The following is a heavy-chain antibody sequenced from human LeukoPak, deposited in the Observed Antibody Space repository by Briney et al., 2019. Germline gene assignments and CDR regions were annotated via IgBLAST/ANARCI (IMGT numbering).Heavy chain of an antibody. CDR3: AKGGGYSYGPTAAFDY. CDR1: GFTFSAYA. V-gene: IGHV3-30*02. CDR2: IRYDGSNK. Sequence: GGSLRLSCAPSGFTFSAYAMHWVRQAPGKGLKWVAFIRYDGSNKYYADSVKGRFTISRDNSKNTLYLQMNSLRAEDTAVYYCAKGGGYSYGPTAAFDYWGQGTLVTVSS. J-gene: IGHJ4*02. D-gene: IGHD5-18*01.